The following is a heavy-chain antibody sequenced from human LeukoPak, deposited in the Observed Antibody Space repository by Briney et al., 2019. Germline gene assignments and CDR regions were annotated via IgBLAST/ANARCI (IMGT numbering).Heavy chain of an antibody. CDR2: IIPIFGTT. J-gene: IGHJ3*02. CDR1: GGTFSSYA. V-gene: IGHV1-69*05. D-gene: IGHD3-22*01. CDR3: ARDTRKQRSSGYYLMDAFDI. Sequence: GSSVKVSCKASGGTFSSYAISWVRQAPGQGLEWMGRIIPIFGTTNYAQKFQGRVTIITDESTSTGYMELSSLRSEDTAVYYCARDTRKQRSSGYYLMDAFDIWGQGTMVTVSS.